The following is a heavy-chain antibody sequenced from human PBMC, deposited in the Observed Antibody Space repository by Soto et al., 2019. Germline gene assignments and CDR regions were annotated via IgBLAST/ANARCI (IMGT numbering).Heavy chain of an antibody. D-gene: IGHD3-16*01. Sequence: EVQVVESGGGLVQPGRSLRLSCAGSGFTFDHYAMHWVRQGPGKDLEWVSGISWNGAYIGYADSVKGRFTISRDNAKNSLCLQMDSLRAEDTALYYCARGANTSEVSYMDVWGKGTTVTVSS. CDR2: ISWNGAYI. CDR1: GFTFDHYA. CDR3: ARGANTSEVSYMDV. J-gene: IGHJ6*03. V-gene: IGHV3-9*01.